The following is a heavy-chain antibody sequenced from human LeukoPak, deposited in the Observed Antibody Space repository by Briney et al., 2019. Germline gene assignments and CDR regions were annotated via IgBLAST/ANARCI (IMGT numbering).Heavy chain of an antibody. J-gene: IGHJ4*02. V-gene: IGHV1-2*02. CDR1: GYTFTDFY. Sequence: VASVKVSCKASGYTFTDFYIHWVRQAPGQGLEWMGWINPNSGGTNYAQKFQGRVTMTRDTSMSTAYLDLSSLRSDDTAVYYCARGSAVVGGGGPLFDYWGQGTLVAVSS. CDR3: ARGSAVVGGGGPLFDY. D-gene: IGHD4-23*01. CDR2: INPNSGGT.